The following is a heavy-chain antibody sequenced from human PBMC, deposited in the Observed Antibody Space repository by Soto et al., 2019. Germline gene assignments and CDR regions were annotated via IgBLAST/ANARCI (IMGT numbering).Heavy chain of an antibody. CDR1: GFTFSSYS. J-gene: IGHJ6*02. CDR2: ISSSSSYI. V-gene: IGHV3-21*01. Sequence: EVQLVESGGGLVKPGGSLRLSCAASGFTFSSYSMNWVRQAPGKGLEWVSSISSSSSYIYYADSVKGRFTISRDNAKNSMSLPMTSLRAEDTAVYYCARVDGMDVWGQGSTVTVSS. CDR3: ARVDGMDV.